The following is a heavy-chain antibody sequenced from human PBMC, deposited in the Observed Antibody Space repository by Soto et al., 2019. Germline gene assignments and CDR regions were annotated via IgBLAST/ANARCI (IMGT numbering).Heavy chain of an antibody. Sequence: EVQLVESGGGLVQPEGSLRLSCTASGFTFSDYYMDWFRQAPGKGLEWVGRVRNKINSYTTEYAAPVKGRFTVSRDDSRNSLYLQMNSLKTGDTAMYYCSRAGILTTPYYTDYWGLGTLVTVSS. CDR3: SRAGILTTPYYTDY. V-gene: IGHV3-72*01. J-gene: IGHJ4*02. CDR1: GFTFSDYY. D-gene: IGHD2-21*01. CDR2: VRNKINSYTT.